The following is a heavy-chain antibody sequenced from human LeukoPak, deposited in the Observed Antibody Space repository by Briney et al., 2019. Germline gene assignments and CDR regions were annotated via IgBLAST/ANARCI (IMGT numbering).Heavy chain of an antibody. D-gene: IGHD3-22*01. CDR1: GGTFSSYV. CDR2: IIPIFGTA. J-gene: IGHJ3*02. CDR3: ARDTEIVTGAFDI. Sequence: SVKVSCKASGGTFSSYVISWVRRAPGQGLEWMGGIIPIFGTANYAQKFQGRVTITTDESTSTAYMELSSLRSEDTAVYYCARDTEIVTGAFDIWGQGTMFTVSS. V-gene: IGHV1-69*05.